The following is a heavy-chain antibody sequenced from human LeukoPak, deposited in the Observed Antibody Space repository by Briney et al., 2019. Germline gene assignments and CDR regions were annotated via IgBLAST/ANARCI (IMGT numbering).Heavy chain of an antibody. V-gene: IGHV3-30-3*01. J-gene: IGHJ4*02. CDR1: GFTFSSYA. CDR3: ASGYCSSIACRPLEY. Sequence: GGSLRLSRAASGFTFSSYAMHWVRQAPGKGLEWVAVISYDSSNKYYADSVKGRFTISRDNFKNTLSLQMNSLRHEDTAMYYCASGYCSSIACRPLEYWGQGTLVTVSS. CDR2: ISYDSSNK. D-gene: IGHD2-2*01.